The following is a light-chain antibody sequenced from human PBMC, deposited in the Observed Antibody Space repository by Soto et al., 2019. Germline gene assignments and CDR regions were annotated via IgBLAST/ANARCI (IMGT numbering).Light chain of an antibody. Sequence: EIVLTQSPATLSLSPGERSTLSCRASQSVSSYLALYQQKPGQAPRLLIYHASNRATGIPARFSGSWSGTDFTLTISSLEPEDFAVYYCQQRSNWLITFGQGTRLEIK. J-gene: IGKJ5*01. CDR3: QQRSNWLIT. CDR2: HAS. CDR1: QSVSSY. V-gene: IGKV3-11*01.